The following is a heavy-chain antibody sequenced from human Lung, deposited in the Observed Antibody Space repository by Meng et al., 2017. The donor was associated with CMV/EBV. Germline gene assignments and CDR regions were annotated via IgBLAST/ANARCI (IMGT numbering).Heavy chain of an antibody. CDR2: FVNYVDT. Sequence: QVDLLQSGPEVKKPRAVVRVSCKASGYTFGSYGICWGRQAPGQGLEWMGWFVNYVDTYPAPKFQGRVTMTTDTHTNTAFMELRSLTSDDTAVYYCASGTPGRSHCDYWGQGTLVTVSS. J-gene: IGHJ4*02. CDR3: ASGTPGRSHCDY. D-gene: IGHD2-15*01. CDR1: GYTFGSYG. V-gene: IGHV1-18*01.